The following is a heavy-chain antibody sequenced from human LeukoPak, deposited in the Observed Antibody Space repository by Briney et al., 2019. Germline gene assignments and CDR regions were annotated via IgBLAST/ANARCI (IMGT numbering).Heavy chain of an antibody. J-gene: IGHJ4*02. CDR1: GFTVSSNY. V-gene: IGHV3-53*01. Sequence: GGSLRLSCAASGFTVSSNYMNWVRQAPGKGLEWVSVIYGGGNIYYADSVKGRFTISRDNSKNTLYLQMNSLRAEGTAVYYCARGAGYNYPYYFDYWGQGTLVTVSS. D-gene: IGHD5-24*01. CDR2: IYGGGNI. CDR3: ARGAGYNYPYYFDY.